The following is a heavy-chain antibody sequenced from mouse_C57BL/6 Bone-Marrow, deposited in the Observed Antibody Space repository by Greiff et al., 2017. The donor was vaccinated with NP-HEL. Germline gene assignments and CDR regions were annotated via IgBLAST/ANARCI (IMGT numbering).Heavy chain of an antibody. Sequence: EVKLVESGGGLVKPGGSLKLSCAASGFTFSSYAMSWVRQTPEKRLEWVATISDGGSYTYYPDNVKGRFTISRDNAKNNLYLQMSHLKSEDTAMYYCARAPYYGYDEGYFDYWGQGTTLTVSS. CDR3: ARAPYYGYDEGYFDY. CDR1: GFTFSSYA. D-gene: IGHD2-9*01. J-gene: IGHJ2*01. V-gene: IGHV5-4*03. CDR2: ISDGGSYT.